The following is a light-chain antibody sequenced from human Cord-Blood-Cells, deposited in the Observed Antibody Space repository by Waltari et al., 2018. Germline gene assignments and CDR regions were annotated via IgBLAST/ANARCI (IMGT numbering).Light chain of an antibody. Sequence: QSALTQPASVSGSPGQSINIPCTGTRSDVGGYKYVPLYQQHPGKAPKLMIYDVSNRPSGVSNRFSGSKSGNTASLTISGLQAEDEADYYCSSYTSSSTLVFGGGTKLTVL. V-gene: IGLV2-14*01. CDR2: DVS. CDR1: RSDVGGYKY. J-gene: IGLJ2*01. CDR3: SSYTSSSTLV.